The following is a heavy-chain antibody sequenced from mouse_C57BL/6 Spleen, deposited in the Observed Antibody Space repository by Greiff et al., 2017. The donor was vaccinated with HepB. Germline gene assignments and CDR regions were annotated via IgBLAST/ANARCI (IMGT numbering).Heavy chain of an antibody. V-gene: IGHV1-19*01. D-gene: IGHD1-1*02. CDR2: INPYNGGT. CDR1: GYTFTDYY. CDR3: ARKDYGDDY. Sequence: EVQLQQSGPVLVKPGASVKMSCKASGYTFTDYYMNWVKQSHGKSLEWIGVINPYNGGTSYNQKFKGKATLTVDKSSSTAYMELNSLTSEDSAVYYCARKDYGDDYWGQGTTLTVSS. J-gene: IGHJ2*01.